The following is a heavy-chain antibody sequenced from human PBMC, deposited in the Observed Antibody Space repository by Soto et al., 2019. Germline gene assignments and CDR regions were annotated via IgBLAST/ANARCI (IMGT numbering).Heavy chain of an antibody. CDR3: AGGLGSGCYAFTRPPHWYFDL. J-gene: IGHJ2*01. Sequence: QVQLQESGPGLVKPSETLSLTCTVSGGSVSSGSHYWSWIRQPPGKGLEWIGYIYYSGSPYYNPSLKSRVTISVDTSKDQFSLKLSSVTAADTAVYYCAGGLGSGCYAFTRPPHWYFDLWGRGTLVTVSS. CDR1: GGSVSSGSHY. V-gene: IGHV4-61*01. D-gene: IGHD3-22*01. CDR2: IYYSGSP.